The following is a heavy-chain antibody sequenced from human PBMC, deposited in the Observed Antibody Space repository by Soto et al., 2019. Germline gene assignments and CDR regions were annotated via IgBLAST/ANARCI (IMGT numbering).Heavy chain of an antibody. CDR3: ARVWGGACDI. J-gene: IGHJ3*02. D-gene: IGHD3-10*01. V-gene: IGHV4-59*01. CDR2: IYYSGST. CDR1: GGSISRYY. Sequence: QVQLQESGPGLVKPSETLSLTCTVYGGSISRYYWSWIRQPPGKGMEWIGYIYYSGSTNYNPARTSRVTISVDTSNIQFSLKLSSVTAADTAVYYCARVWGGACDIWGQGTMVTGSS.